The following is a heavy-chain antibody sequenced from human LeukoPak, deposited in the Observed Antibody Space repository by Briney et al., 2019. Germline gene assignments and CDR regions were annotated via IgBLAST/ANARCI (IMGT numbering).Heavy chain of an antibody. CDR2: ISGSGGST. V-gene: IGHV3-23*01. D-gene: IGHD2-21*02. CDR1: GFTFSSYA. Sequence: GGSLRLSCAASGFTFSSYAMSWVRQAPGKGLEWVSAISGSGGSTYYEDSVKGRFTISRDNSKNKLFLQMNSLIADAEAVYYYSKYRPYFGGDCYSEHWGQGTLVTVSS. J-gene: IGHJ4*01. CDR3: SKYRPYFGGDCYSEH.